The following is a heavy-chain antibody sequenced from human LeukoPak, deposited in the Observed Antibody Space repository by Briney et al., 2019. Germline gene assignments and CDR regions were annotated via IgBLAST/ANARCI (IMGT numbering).Heavy chain of an antibody. Sequence: PSETLSRTCTVSGGSISSSSYYWGWIRQPPGKGLEWIGSIYYSGSTYYNPSLKSRVTISVDTSKNQFSLKLSSVTAADTAVYYCASLYSSSWYFFDYWGQGTLVTVSS. CDR3: ASLYSSSWYFFDY. CDR2: IYYSGST. J-gene: IGHJ4*02. CDR1: GGSISSSSYY. D-gene: IGHD6-13*01. V-gene: IGHV4-39*01.